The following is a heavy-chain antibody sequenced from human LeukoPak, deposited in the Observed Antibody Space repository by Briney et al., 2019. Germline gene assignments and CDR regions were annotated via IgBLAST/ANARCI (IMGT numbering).Heavy chain of an antibody. Sequence: SETLSLTCTASGGSISSSSYYWGWIRQPPGKGLEWIGNIFYTGSMYYNPSLNSRLTISVDTSKNQFSLKLSSVTAADTAVYYCARTRDGWYSDAFDIWGQGTMVTVSS. CDR3: ARTRDGWYSDAFDI. J-gene: IGHJ3*02. CDR1: GGSISSSSYY. D-gene: IGHD6-19*01. CDR2: IFYTGSM. V-gene: IGHV4-39*07.